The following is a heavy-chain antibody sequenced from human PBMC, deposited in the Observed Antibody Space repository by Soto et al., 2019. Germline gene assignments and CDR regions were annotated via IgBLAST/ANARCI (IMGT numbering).Heavy chain of an antibody. Sequence: QVQLVQSGAEVKKPGASVKVSCKASGYTFTSYDINWVRQATGQGLEWMGWMNPHSGNTGFAQKFQGRVTMTRNTSISTAYMDLSSLRSEDTAVYYCARGGEDCSGCSCYLWFDPWGQGTLVTVSS. D-gene: IGHD2-15*01. CDR1: GYTFTSYD. J-gene: IGHJ5*02. V-gene: IGHV1-8*01. CDR3: ARGGEDCSGCSCYLWFDP. CDR2: MNPHSGNT.